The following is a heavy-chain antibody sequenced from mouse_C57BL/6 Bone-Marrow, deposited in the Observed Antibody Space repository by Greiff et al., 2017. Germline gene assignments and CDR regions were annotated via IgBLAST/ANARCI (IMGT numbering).Heavy chain of an antibody. CDR1: GFTFSDYG. V-gene: IGHV5-17*01. D-gene: IGHD4-1*01. CDR2: ISSGSSTI. CDR3: ARNWDAY. Sequence: EVQVVESGGGLVKPGGSLKLSCAASGFTFSDYGMHWVRQAPEKGLEWVAYISSGSSTIYYADTVKGRFTISRDNAKNTLFLQMTSRRSEDTAMYYCARNWDAYWGQGTLVTVSA. J-gene: IGHJ3*01.